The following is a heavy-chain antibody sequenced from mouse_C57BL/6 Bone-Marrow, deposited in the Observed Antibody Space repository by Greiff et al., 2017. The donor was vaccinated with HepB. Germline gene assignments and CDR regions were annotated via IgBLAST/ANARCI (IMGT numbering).Heavy chain of an antibody. CDR2: IRNKANNHAT. CDR3: TRAYGSSYHWYFDV. V-gene: IGHV6-6*01. CDR1: GFTFSDAW. D-gene: IGHD1-1*01. Sequence: EVKLEESGGGLVQPGGSMKLSCAASGFTFSDAWMDWVRQSPEKGLEWVAEIRNKANNHATYYAESVKGRFTISRDDSKSSVYLQMNSLRAEDTGIYYCTRAYGSSYHWYFDVWGTGTTVTVSS. J-gene: IGHJ1*03.